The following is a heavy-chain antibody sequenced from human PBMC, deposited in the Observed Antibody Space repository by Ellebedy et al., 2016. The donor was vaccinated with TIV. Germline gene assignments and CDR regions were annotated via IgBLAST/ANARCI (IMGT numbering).Heavy chain of an antibody. Sequence: SVKVSXKASGGTFSSYAISWVRQAPGQGLEWMGGIIPIFGTANYAQKFQGRVTITADESTSTAYMELSSLRSEDTAVYYCALSAHYYDPFQTWGQGTLVTVSS. CDR2: IIPIFGTA. J-gene: IGHJ5*02. CDR1: GGTFSSYA. CDR3: ALSAHYYDPFQT. D-gene: IGHD3-22*01. V-gene: IGHV1-69*13.